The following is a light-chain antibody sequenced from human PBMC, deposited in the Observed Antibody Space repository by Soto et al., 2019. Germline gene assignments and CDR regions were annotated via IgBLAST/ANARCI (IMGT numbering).Light chain of an antibody. V-gene: IGKV3D-15*01. J-gene: IGKJ4*01. CDR3: QQYNSWPLT. Sequence: IVMTQSPGTLSLSPGERATLSCRASQSVSSNLAWYQQKPGQAPRLLIYDTSTRATGVPTRISGSGSGTEFTLTISSLQSEDFAVYYCQQYNSWPLTFGGGTKVDIK. CDR1: QSVSSN. CDR2: DTS.